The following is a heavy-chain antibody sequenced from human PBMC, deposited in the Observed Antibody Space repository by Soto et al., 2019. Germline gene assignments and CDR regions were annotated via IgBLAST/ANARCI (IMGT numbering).Heavy chain of an antibody. CDR1: GYTFTGYY. Sequence: ASVKVSCKASGYTFTGYYMHWVRQAPGQGLEWMGWINPNSGGTNYAQKFQGWVTMTRDTSISTAYMELSRLRSDDTAVYYCARVSINDSSGPLAFDIWGQGTMVTVSS. CDR3: ARVSINDSSGPLAFDI. CDR2: INPNSGGT. V-gene: IGHV1-2*04. J-gene: IGHJ3*02. D-gene: IGHD3-22*01.